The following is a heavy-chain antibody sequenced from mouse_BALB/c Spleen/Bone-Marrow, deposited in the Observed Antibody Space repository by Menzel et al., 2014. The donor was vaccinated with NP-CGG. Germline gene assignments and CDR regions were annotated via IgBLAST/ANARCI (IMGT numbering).Heavy chain of an antibody. D-gene: IGHD3-2*02. CDR3: ARNSGTWGFDY. J-gene: IGHJ2*01. V-gene: IGHV2-6-4*01. CDR2: LWGGGRT. CDR1: GFSFSRYS. Sequence: VQLQQSGPGLVAPSQSLSITCTVSGFSFSRYSVHWVRQPPGKGLEWLGMLWGGGRTDYNSALKSRLSISKDNSKSQVLLKMNSLQTDDTAMYYCARNSGTWGFDYWGQGTTLTGTS.